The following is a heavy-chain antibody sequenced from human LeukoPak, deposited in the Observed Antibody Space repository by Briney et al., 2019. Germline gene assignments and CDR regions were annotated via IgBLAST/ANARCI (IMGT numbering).Heavy chain of an antibody. CDR3: ARAPTGYDSSGYYYARAPLDY. CDR1: GFTFSSYA. Sequence: GRSLRLSCAASGFTFSSYAMHWVRQAPGKGLEWVAVISYDGSNKYYADSVKGRFTISRDNSKNTLYLQMNSLRAEDTAVYYCARAPTGYDSSGYYYARAPLDYWGQGTLVTVSS. D-gene: IGHD3-22*01. V-gene: IGHV3-30-3*01. CDR2: ISYDGSNK. J-gene: IGHJ4*02.